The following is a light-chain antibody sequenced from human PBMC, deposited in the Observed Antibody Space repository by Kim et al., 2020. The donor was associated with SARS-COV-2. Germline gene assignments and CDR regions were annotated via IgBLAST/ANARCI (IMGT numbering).Light chain of an antibody. CDR1: HNIDIS. Sequence: PGESATLSCSASHNIDISLAWYQQTPGQAPRLLIYDAAIRAAGIPDRFSASGSGTDFTLTIGSLAPEDFAVYYCQQRGNWPPALTFGGGTKVDIK. V-gene: IGKV3-11*01. CDR3: QQRGNWPPALT. CDR2: DAA. J-gene: IGKJ4*01.